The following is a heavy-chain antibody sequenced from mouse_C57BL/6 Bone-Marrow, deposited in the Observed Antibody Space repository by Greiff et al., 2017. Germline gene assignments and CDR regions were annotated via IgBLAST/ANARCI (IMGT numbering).Heavy chain of an antibody. Sequence: EVQVVESGGDLVKPGGSLKLSCAASGFTFSSYGMSWVRQTPDKRLEWVATISSGSSTIYYADTVKGRFTISRDNAKNTLFLQMTSLRSEDTAMYYCALTTVVATSYYFDYWGQGTTLTVSS. CDR3: ALTTVVATSYYFDY. CDR2: ISSGSSTI. J-gene: IGHJ2*01. D-gene: IGHD1-1*01. CDR1: GFTFSSYG. V-gene: IGHV5-6*01.